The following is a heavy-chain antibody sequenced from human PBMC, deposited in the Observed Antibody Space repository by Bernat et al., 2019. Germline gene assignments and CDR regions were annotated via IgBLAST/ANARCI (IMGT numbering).Heavy chain of an antibody. J-gene: IGHJ4*02. CDR2: VSYTGST. V-gene: IGHV4-59*08. Sequence: QVQLQESGPGLVKPSETLSLTCTVSGGSISNYYWGWVRQPPGKELEWIGYVSYTGSTHYTPHLKSRATVSLDTSDNQFSLNLRSVTAADTAVYYCARMFHPLTDYYFDSWGQGTLVTVSS. CDR1: GGSISNYY. D-gene: IGHD3-10*02. CDR3: ARMFHPLTDYYFDS.